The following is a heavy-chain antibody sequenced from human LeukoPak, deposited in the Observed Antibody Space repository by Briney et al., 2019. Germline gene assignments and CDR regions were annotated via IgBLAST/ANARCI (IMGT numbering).Heavy chain of an antibody. CDR2: IHHSGST. CDR1: GGSFSGYY. CDR3: ARALENYYGSGTYPDY. D-gene: IGHD3-10*01. Sequence: PSETLSLTCAVYGGSFSGYYWSWIRQPPGRGLEWIGEIHHSGSTNYNPSLKSRVTISVGTSKNQFSLKLSSVTAADTAVYYCARALENYYGSGTYPDYWGQGTPVTVSS. V-gene: IGHV4-34*01. J-gene: IGHJ4*02.